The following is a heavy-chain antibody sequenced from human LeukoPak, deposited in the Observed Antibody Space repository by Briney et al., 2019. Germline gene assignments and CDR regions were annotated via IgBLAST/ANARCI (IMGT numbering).Heavy chain of an antibody. J-gene: IGHJ5*02. CDR3: ARDVATMVRGVTQNWFDP. D-gene: IGHD3-10*01. V-gene: IGHV3-23*01. Sequence: GGSLRLSCAASGFTFSSSAMSWVRQAPGKGLEWVSAISNNGGYTYYADSVKGRLTISRDNSKNTLYLQMNSLRAEDTAVYYCARDVATMVRGVTQNWFDPWGQGTLVTVSS. CDR2: ISNNGGYT. CDR1: GFTFSSSA.